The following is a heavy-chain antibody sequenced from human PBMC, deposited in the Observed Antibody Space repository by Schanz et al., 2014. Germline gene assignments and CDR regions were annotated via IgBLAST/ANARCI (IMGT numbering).Heavy chain of an antibody. CDR1: GDSISSGGSY. V-gene: IGHV4-31*03. CDR3: PRARSWPDY. Sequence: QVQLQESGPGLLKPSPTLSIPCTVSGDSISSGGSYWSGIRHHPGKGLEWIGYLYDCGSTYYNPSLKSRVTISVDTSKNQFSLRLSSVTAADTAVYYCPRARSWPDYWGQGTLVTVSS. J-gene: IGHJ4*02. D-gene: IGHD6-13*01. CDR2: LYDCGST.